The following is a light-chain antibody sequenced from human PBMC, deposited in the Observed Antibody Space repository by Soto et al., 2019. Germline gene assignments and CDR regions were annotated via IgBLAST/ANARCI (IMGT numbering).Light chain of an antibody. CDR3: QQYGTSPIT. V-gene: IGKV3-20*01. J-gene: IGKJ5*01. Sequence: EIVFTQSPTTLSVSPGARATLSCRASQSIGNNLAWYQQKPGQAPRLLIYGASNRATGIPERFSGSGSGTDFTLTISSLEPEDFAVYYYQQYGTSPITFGQGTRLE. CDR2: GAS. CDR1: QSIGNN.